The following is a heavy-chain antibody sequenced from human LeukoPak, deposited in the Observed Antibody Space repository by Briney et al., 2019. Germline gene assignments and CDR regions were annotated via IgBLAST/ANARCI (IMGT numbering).Heavy chain of an antibody. CDR1: GFTFSSYG. CDR3: AANLYGDYVDLPEY. Sequence: GGSLRLSCAASGFTFSSYGMHWVRQAPGKGLEWVAFIRYDGSNKYYADSVKGRFTISRDNSKNTLYLQMNSLRAEDTAVYYCAANLYGDYVDLPEYWGQGTLVTVSS. CDR2: IRYDGSNK. V-gene: IGHV3-30*02. D-gene: IGHD4-17*01. J-gene: IGHJ4*02.